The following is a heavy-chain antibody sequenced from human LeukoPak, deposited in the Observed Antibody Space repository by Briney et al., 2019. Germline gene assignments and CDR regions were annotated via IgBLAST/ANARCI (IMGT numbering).Heavy chain of an antibody. Sequence: ASVKVSCKASGYTFTGYYMHWVRQAPGQGLEWMGRINPNSGGTNYAQKFKGRVTITRDTSISTAYMELSRMRSDATAVYYYERVDYDSSGYYFDYWGQGTLVTVSS. V-gene: IGHV1-2*06. CDR2: INPNSGGT. CDR3: ERVDYDSSGYYFDY. J-gene: IGHJ4*02. CDR1: GYTFTGYY. D-gene: IGHD3-22*01.